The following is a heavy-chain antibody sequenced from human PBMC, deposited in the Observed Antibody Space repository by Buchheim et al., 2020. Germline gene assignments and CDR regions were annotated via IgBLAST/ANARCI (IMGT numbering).Heavy chain of an antibody. CDR1: GFTFSSYG. V-gene: IGHV3-33*01. D-gene: IGHD3-22*01. Sequence: QVQLVESGGGVVQPGRSLRLSCAASGFTFSSYGMHWVRQAPGKGLEWVAVIWYDGSNKYYADSVKGRFTISRDNSKTTLYLQMNSLRAEDTAVYYCASQYDSSGAFDYWGQGTL. CDR3: ASQYDSSGAFDY. J-gene: IGHJ4*02. CDR2: IWYDGSNK.